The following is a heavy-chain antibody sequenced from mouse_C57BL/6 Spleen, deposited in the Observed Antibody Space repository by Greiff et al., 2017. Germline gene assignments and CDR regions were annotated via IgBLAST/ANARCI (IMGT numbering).Heavy chain of an antibody. V-gene: IGHV3-1*01. J-gene: IGHJ3*01. Sequence: EVQLVESGPGMVKPSQSLSLTCTVTGYSITSGYDWHWIRHFPGNKLEWMGYISYSGSTNYNPSLKSRISITHDTAKNHFFLKLNSVTTEDTATYYCARGGGRAWFAYWGQGTLVTVSA. CDR3: ARGGGRAWFAY. CDR2: ISYSGST. CDR1: GYSITSGYD.